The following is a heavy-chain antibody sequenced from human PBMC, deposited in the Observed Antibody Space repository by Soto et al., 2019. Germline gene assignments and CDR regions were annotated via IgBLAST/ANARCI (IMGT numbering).Heavy chain of an antibody. V-gene: IGHV3-15*01. J-gene: IGHJ4*02. Sequence: GSLRLSCVVSGISLDSAWINWVRQAPGKGLEWVAQAKRKAAGGAIDYAAPVKGRFTISRDDSRNMAYLQMNSLKIEDTALYYCTTGYGSDWYGWGQGTLVTVSS. D-gene: IGHD6-19*01. CDR2: AKRKAAGGAI. CDR1: GISLDSAW. CDR3: TTGYGSDWYG.